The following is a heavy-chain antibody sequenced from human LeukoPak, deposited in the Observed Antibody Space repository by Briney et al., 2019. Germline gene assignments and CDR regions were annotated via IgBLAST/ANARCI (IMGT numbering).Heavy chain of an antibody. D-gene: IGHD2-15*01. J-gene: IGHJ6*03. CDR3: ARRAILSSSGYYYMDV. CDR2: INWNGGST. CDR1: RFAFSGYA. Sequence: GRSLRLSCAASRFAFSGYAIHWVRQAPGKGLEWVSGINWNGGSTGYADSVKGRFTISRDNAKNSLYLQMNSLRAEDTALYHCARRAILSSSGYYYMDVWGKGTTVTVSS. V-gene: IGHV3-20*01.